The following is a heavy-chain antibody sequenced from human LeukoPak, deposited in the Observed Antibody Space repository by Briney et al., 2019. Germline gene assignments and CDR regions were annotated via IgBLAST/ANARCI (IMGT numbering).Heavy chain of an antibody. CDR1: GVSISSSNSY. CDR2: IYYSGNT. Sequence: SETLSLTCTVSGVSISSSNSYWGWIRQPPGKGLEWIGSIYYSGNTYYNASLKSQVSISIDTSKNQFSLRLTSVTAADTAVYYCARPRGSYKHPRKYNWFDPWGQGTLVTVSS. J-gene: IGHJ5*02. CDR3: ARPRGSYKHPRKYNWFDP. D-gene: IGHD1-26*01. V-gene: IGHV4-39*01.